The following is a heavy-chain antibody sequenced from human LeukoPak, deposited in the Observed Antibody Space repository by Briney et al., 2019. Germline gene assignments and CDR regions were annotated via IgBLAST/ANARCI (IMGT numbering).Heavy chain of an antibody. V-gene: IGHV3-23*01. D-gene: IGHD5-18*01. CDR3: AKASRFGYSYGPREYFYYMDV. CDR1: GFTFTSFG. CDR2: ISGSGGST. J-gene: IGHJ6*03. Sequence: GGSLRLSCAASGFTFTSFGMSLVRKAPGKGLEWVSTISGSGGSTYYADSVKGRFTISRDNSKNTLYLQMNTLRAEDTAVYYCAKASRFGYSYGPREYFYYMDVWGKGTTVTISS.